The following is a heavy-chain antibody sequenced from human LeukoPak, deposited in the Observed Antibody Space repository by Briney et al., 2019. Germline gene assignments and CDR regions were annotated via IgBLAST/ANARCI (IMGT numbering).Heavy chain of an antibody. CDR1: GFTFSSYP. CDR3: AKARGGSAPGGSFDM. D-gene: IGHD3-10*01. CDR2: LSGSGDNT. V-gene: IGHV3-23*01. Sequence: PGGSLRLSCAASGFTFSSYPMSWVRQAPGKGLEWVSALSGSGDNTYYADSVKGRFTISRDNSKNTLYLQMNSLRAEDTAVYYCAKARGGSAPGGSFDMWGQGTMVTVSS. J-gene: IGHJ3*02.